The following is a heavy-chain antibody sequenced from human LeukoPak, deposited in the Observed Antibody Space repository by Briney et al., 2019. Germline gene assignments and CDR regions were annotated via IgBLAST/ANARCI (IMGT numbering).Heavy chain of an antibody. J-gene: IGHJ4*02. Sequence: GGSLRLSCAASGFTFSSYAMSWVRQAPGKGLEWVSAISGSGGSTYYADSVKGRFTISRDNSKNTLYLQMNSLRAEDTAVYYCAKAPDCSSTSCYGVGDYWGQGTLVTVSS. CDR1: GFTFSSYA. V-gene: IGHV3-23*01. D-gene: IGHD2-2*01. CDR2: ISGSGGST. CDR3: AKAPDCSSTSCYGVGDY.